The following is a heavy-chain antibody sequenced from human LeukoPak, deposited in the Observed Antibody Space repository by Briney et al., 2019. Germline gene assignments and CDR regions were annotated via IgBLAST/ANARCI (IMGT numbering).Heavy chain of an antibody. Sequence: TGGSLRLSCSASGFPFSSYAMHWVRQAPGKGLEYVSAISDSGGSTYYADSVKGRFTISRDNSKNTLYLQMSSLRAEDTAVYYCVTLPFRDGEDYWGQGTLVNVSS. J-gene: IGHJ4*02. V-gene: IGHV3-64D*09. D-gene: IGHD5-24*01. CDR1: GFPFSSYA. CDR2: ISDSGGST. CDR3: VTLPFRDGEDY.